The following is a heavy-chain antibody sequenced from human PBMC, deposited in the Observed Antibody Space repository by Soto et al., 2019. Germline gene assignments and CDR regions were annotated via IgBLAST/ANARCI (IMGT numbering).Heavy chain of an antibody. V-gene: IGHV1-58*02. CDR2: IVVASGQT. J-gene: IGHJ6*02. Sequence: ASLKVSCKASGSGFISSGIQWVRQAHGQRLEWIGWIVVASGQTNYAQNFRGRVAITRDTSTATAYIELTGLTSEDTAVYFCSADRPDIGVGWWVWGQGTTVTVSS. D-gene: IGHD2-15*01. CDR3: SADRPDIGVGWWV. CDR1: GSGFISSG.